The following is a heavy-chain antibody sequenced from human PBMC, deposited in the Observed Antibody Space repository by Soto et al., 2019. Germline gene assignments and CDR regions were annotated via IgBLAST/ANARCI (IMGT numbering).Heavy chain of an antibody. CDR2: ISAYNGNT. CDR1: GYTFTSYG. D-gene: IGHD6-13*01. J-gene: IGHJ6*02. Sequence: QVQLVQSGAEVKKPGASVKVSCKASGYTFTSYGISWVRQAPGQGLEWMGWISAYNGNTNYAQKLQGRVTMTTDTSTSTAYMELRSLSSDDTAVYYCARERPIAAAWDYYYGMDVWGQGTTVTVSS. CDR3: ARERPIAAAWDYYYGMDV. V-gene: IGHV1-18*01.